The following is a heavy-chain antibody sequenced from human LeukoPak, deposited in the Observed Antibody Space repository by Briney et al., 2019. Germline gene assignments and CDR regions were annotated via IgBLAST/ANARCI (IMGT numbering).Heavy chain of an antibody. CDR3: ARDSDNWNEFNAFDI. CDR1: GYTFTSYG. V-gene: IGHV1-18*01. J-gene: IGHJ3*02. CDR2: ISAYSGNT. D-gene: IGHD1-1*01. Sequence: ASVKVSCKASGYTFTSYGINWVRQAPGQGLEWMGWISAYSGNTNYAQNLQGRVTTTTDTSTSTGYIELRSLRSDDTAVYYPARDSDNWNEFNAFDIWGQGTMVTVSS.